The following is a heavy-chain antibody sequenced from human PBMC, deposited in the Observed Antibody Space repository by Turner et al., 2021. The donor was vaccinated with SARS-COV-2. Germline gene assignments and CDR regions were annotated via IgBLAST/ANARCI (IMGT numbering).Heavy chain of an antibody. CDR2: IYSGGST. J-gene: IGHJ6*02. Sequence: EVQLVECGGGLGQPGGSMRLSCASSGFSVSSNYLNLVRQAPGKGLEWVSLIYSGGSTYDAYAVKGRFTISRHNSKNTLYLQMNSLRAEDTAVYYCARDLVYRGMDVWGQGTTVTVSS. CDR1: GFSVSSNY. V-gene: IGHV3-53*04. CDR3: ARDLVYRGMDV. D-gene: IGHD5-18*01.